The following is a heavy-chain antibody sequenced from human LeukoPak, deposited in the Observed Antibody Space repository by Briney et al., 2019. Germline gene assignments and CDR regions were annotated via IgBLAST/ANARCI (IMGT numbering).Heavy chain of an antibody. J-gene: IGHJ4*02. CDR1: GFTFSSYA. V-gene: IGHV3-23*01. CDR2: ISGSGGST. Sequence: GGSLRLSCAASGFTFSSYAMSWVRQAPGKGLEWVPAISGSGGSTYYADSVKGRFTISRDNSKNTLHLQMNSLRAEDTAVYYCAKVRRIGNYYFDYWGQGTLVTVSS. CDR3: AKVRRIGNYYFDY. D-gene: IGHD1-7*01.